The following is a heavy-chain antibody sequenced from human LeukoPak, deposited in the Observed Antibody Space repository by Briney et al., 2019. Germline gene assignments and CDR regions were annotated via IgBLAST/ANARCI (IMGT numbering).Heavy chain of an antibody. V-gene: IGHV3-30*03. CDR1: GFTFSRYG. J-gene: IGHJ4*02. Sequence: PGGSLRLSCSASGFTFSRYGMHWLRQAPGKGLERVGVTSYDGSNTYYADSVKGRFTISRDNSKNTLYLQMNSLRAEDTAVYYCARGVGAADYWGQGTLVTVSS. CDR3: ARGVGAADY. D-gene: IGHD1-26*01. CDR2: TSYDGSNT.